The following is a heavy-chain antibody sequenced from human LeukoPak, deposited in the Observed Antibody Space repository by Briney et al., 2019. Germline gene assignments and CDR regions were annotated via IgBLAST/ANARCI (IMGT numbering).Heavy chain of an antibody. J-gene: IGHJ6*03. Sequence: SETLSLTCAVSGGSISSNSYYWGWIRQPPGKGLEWIGSIYYSGSTYYNPSLKSRVTISVDTSKNQFSLKLSSVTAADTAVYYCARQPADRIAESPPGDNNYYYYYYMDVWGKGTTVTISS. CDR3: ARQPADRIAESPPGDNNYYYYYYMDV. CDR2: IYYSGST. D-gene: IGHD6-13*01. V-gene: IGHV4-39*01. CDR1: GGSISSNSYY.